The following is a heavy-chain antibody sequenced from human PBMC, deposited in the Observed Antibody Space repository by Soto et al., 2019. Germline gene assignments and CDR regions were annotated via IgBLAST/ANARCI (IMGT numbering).Heavy chain of an antibody. CDR2: INPNGGGT. CDR1: GYTFTNYY. J-gene: IGHJ4*02. D-gene: IGHD5-18*01. V-gene: IGHV1-46*01. Sequence: GPPVKVSCKASGYTFTNYYMHWVRQAPGQGLEWMGIINPNGGGTTYAQKFQGRVSVTRATSTSTVYMELSSLRSEDTAVYYCARISSDTAINYDFDYWGQGTLVTVSS. CDR3: ARISSDTAINYDFDY.